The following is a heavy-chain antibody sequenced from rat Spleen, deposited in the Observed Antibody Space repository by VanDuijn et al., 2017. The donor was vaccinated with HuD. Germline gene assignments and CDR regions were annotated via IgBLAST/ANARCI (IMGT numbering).Heavy chain of an antibody. CDR1: GFTFSDYN. D-gene: IGHD1-9*01. Sequence: EVQLVESGGGLVQPGRSLKLSCAASGFTFSDYNMAWVRQAPKKGLEWVAYISTGGGSTYYRDSVKGRFTISRDNAKSTLYLQMDSLRSEDTATYYCARRLLRVYVRLYFDYWGQGVMVTVSS. V-gene: IGHV5S23*01. CDR3: ARRLLRVYVRLYFDY. CDR2: ISTGGGST. J-gene: IGHJ2*01.